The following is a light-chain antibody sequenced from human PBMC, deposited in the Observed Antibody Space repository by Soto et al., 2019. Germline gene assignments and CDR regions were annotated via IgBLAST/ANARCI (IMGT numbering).Light chain of an antibody. Sequence: QSALTQPASVSGSPGQSLPMSCSGTSEDVGGYNYVSWYQHHPGKAPKLLIYEVTNRPSGLSDRFSGSKSGNTASLTISGLRAEDEADYYCSSYTSSNTLVFGTGTKLTVL. CDR2: EVT. CDR3: SSYTSSNTLV. J-gene: IGLJ1*01. V-gene: IGLV2-14*01. CDR1: SEDVGGYNY.